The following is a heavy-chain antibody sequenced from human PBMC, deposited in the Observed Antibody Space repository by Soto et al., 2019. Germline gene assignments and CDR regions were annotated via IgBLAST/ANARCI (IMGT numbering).Heavy chain of an antibody. J-gene: IGHJ6*02. CDR1: GFAFSGYA. CDR3: AREDTAMVTYYYYGMDV. CDR2: IAYDGSNK. D-gene: IGHD5-18*01. V-gene: IGHV3-30-3*01. Sequence: GGPLRLSCVAPGFAFSGYAMHWVRQAPGKGLEWVAVIAYDGSNKYYADSVKGRFTISRDNSKNTLYLQMNSLRAEDTAVYYCAREDTAMVTYYYYGMDVWGQGPTVTVSS.